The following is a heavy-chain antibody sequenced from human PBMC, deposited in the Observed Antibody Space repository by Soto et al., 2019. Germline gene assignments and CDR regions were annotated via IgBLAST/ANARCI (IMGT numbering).Heavy chain of an antibody. CDR1: GFPFSNYA. V-gene: IGHV3-23*01. Sequence: GGSLRLSCAASGFPFSNYAITWVRQAPGKGLEWLSAVSGDGTITYFADSVKGRFPISRDNSKNTLFLQMSSLGAEDTAMYYCVKTSGWYYLDYWGQGTLVTGSS. D-gene: IGHD6-19*01. CDR3: VKTSGWYYLDY. J-gene: IGHJ4*02. CDR2: VSGDGTIT.